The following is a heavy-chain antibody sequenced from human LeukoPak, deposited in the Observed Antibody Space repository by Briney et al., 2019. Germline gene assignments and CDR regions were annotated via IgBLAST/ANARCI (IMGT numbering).Heavy chain of an antibody. CDR3: VSFYETY. CDR1: GNYW. CDR2: INSDGSWT. J-gene: IGHJ4*02. V-gene: IGHV3-74*01. D-gene: IGHD2/OR15-2a*01. Sequence: PGGSLRLSCAASGNYWIHWVRQAPGKGLVWVSHINSDGSWTSYADSVKGRFTISKDNAKNTVYLQMNSLRAEDTAAYYCVSFYETYWGRGTLVTVSS.